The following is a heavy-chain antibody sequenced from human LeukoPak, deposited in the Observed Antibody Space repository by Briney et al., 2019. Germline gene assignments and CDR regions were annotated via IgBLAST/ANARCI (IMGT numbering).Heavy chain of an antibody. Sequence: SETLSLTCALSGYPISSGCYWGWTRQPPGKGLEWIGSIYHSGNTYYNPSLKSRVTISLDTSKNQFSLKLSSVTSADTAVYYCARVGASYVGNYYMDVWGKGDTVSVTS. CDR2: IYHSGNT. CDR1: GYPISSGCY. V-gene: IGHV4-38-2*01. CDR3: ARVGASYVGNYYMDV. D-gene: IGHD3-10*02. J-gene: IGHJ6*03.